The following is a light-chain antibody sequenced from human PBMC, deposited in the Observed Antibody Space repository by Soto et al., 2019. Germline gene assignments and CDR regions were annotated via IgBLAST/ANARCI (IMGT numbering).Light chain of an antibody. Sequence: SVLTQPSSPSATPGQRVIISFSGRSSNNGSNTVNWYQQLPGTAPKLLIYSNNQRPSGVPDRFSGSKSGTSASLAISGLQSEDEADYYCAAWDDSLNGLCVFGTGTKVPVI. V-gene: IGLV1-44*01. CDR2: SNN. J-gene: IGLJ1*01. CDR3: AAWDDSLNGLCV. CDR1: SSNNGSNT.